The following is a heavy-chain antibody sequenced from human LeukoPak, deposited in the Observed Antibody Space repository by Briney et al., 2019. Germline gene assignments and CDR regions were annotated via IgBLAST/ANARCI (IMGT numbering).Heavy chain of an antibody. CDR1: GGSVSSGTYY. J-gene: IGHJ4*02. D-gene: IGHD4-11*01. CDR2: IYYSGTT. Sequence: SETLSLTCTVSGGSVSSGTYYWSWIRQPPGKGLEWIGYIYYSGTTNYNPSLKSRVTISVDTSKNQFSLKLSSVTAADTAVYYCARDRVRGNSNPFFDYWGQGTLVTVTS. CDR3: ARDRVRGNSNPFFDY. V-gene: IGHV4-61*01.